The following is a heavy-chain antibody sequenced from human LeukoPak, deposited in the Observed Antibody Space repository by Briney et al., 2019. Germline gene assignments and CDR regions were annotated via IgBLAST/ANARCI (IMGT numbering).Heavy chain of an antibody. CDR3: ARASYYYYYYMDV. Sequence: ASVKVSCKASGYTFTGYYMHWVRQAPGQGLEWMGWINPNSGGTKYAQKFQGRVTMARDTSISTAYMELSRLRSNDTAVYYCARASYYYYYYMDVWGKGTTVTISS. CDR2: INPNSGGT. V-gene: IGHV1-2*02. J-gene: IGHJ6*03. CDR1: GYTFTGYY.